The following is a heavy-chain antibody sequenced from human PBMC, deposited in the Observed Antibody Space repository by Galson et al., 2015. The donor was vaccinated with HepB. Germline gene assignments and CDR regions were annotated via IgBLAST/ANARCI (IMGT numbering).Heavy chain of an antibody. CDR2: IASSGGGT. Sequence: SLRLSCAASGFTFSTYAMSWVRQAPGKGLEWVSAIASSGGGTFYADSVKGRFTISRDNSKNTLNLQMNSLRAEDTAVYYCAKGMEIGPSAVDYWGQGTLVTVSP. CDR3: AKGMEIGPSAVDY. D-gene: IGHD1-1*01. J-gene: IGHJ4*02. CDR1: GFTFSTYA. V-gene: IGHV3-23*01.